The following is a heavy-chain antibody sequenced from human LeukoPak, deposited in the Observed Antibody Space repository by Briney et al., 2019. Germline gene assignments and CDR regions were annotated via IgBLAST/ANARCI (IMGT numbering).Heavy chain of an antibody. Sequence: SETLSLTCAVYGGSFSDYYWTWIRQPPGKGLEWIGEINHGGGTNYDPSLKSRVTVSVDTSKNQFSLKLSSVTAADTAVYYCAREQRGFGELYFDYWGQGTLVTVSS. D-gene: IGHD3-10*01. J-gene: IGHJ4*02. CDR3: AREQRGFGELYFDY. CDR1: GGSFSDYY. CDR2: INHGGGT. V-gene: IGHV4-34*01.